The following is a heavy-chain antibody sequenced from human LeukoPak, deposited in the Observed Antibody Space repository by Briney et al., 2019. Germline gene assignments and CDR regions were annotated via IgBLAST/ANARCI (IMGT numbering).Heavy chain of an antibody. CDR3: ASGWSGRIPLFRGYYYYMDV. V-gene: IGHV4-34*01. CDR2: INHSGST. CDR1: GGSFSGYY. D-gene: IGHD3-3*01. J-gene: IGHJ6*03. Sequence: SETLSLTCAVYGGSFSGYYWSWIRQPPGKGLEWIGEINHSGSTNYNASLKSRVTISVDTSKNQFSLKLSSVTAADTAVYYCASGWSGRIPLFRGYYYYMDVWGKGTTATVSS.